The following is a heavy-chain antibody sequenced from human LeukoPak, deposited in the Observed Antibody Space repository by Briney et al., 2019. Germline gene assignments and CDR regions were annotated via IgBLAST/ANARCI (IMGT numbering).Heavy chain of an antibody. CDR2: IKQDGSEK. CDR1: GFTFSSYW. CDR3: ARVGGSGTYVPLYYFDY. J-gene: IGHJ4*02. D-gene: IGHD3-10*01. Sequence: PGGSLRLSCAASGFTFSSYWMSWVRQAPGKGLEWVANIKQDGSEKYYVDSVKGRFTISRDNAKNSLYLQIHSLRTEDTALYHCARVGGSGTYVPLYYFDYWGQGTLVTVSS. V-gene: IGHV3-7*03.